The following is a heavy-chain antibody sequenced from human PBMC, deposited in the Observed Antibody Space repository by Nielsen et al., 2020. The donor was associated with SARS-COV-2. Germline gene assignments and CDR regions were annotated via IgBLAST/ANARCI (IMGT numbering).Heavy chain of an antibody. D-gene: IGHD4-17*01. J-gene: IGHJ4*02. CDR2: IYHSGST. Sequence: SETLSLTCTVSGYSISSGYYWGWIRQPPGKGLEWIGSIYHSGSTYHNPSLKSRVTISVDTSKNQFSLKLSSVTAADTAVYYCARTMTTVTRTFDYWGQGTLVTVSS. V-gene: IGHV4-38-2*02. CDR3: ARTMTTVTRTFDY. CDR1: GYSISSGYY.